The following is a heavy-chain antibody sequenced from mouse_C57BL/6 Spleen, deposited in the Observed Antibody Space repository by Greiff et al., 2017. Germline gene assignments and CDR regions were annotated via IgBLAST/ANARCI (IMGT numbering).Heavy chain of an antibody. V-gene: IGHV5-4*01. J-gene: IGHJ2*01. CDR2: ISDGGSYT. Sequence: EVNLVESGGGLVKPGGSLKLSCAASGFTFSSYAMSWVRQTPEKRLEWVATISDGGSYTYYPDNVKGRFTISRDNAKNNLYLQMSHLKSEDTAMYYCAREYYYGSSRYYFDYWGQGTTLTVSS. CDR3: AREYYYGSSRYYFDY. D-gene: IGHD1-1*01. CDR1: GFTFSSYA.